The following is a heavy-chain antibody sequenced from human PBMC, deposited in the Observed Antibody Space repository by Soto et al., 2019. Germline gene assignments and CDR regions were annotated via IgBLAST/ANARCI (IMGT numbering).Heavy chain of an antibody. Sequence: GESLKISCKASGYTFTGYYMHWVRQAPGQGLEWMGWINPNSGGTNYAQKFQGWVTMTRDTSISTAYMELSRLRSDDTAVYYCARYLGGNYPDYWGQGTLVTVSS. CDR1: GYTFTGYY. CDR3: ARYLGGNYPDY. J-gene: IGHJ4*02. CDR2: INPNSGGT. V-gene: IGHV1-2*04. D-gene: IGHD1-26*01.